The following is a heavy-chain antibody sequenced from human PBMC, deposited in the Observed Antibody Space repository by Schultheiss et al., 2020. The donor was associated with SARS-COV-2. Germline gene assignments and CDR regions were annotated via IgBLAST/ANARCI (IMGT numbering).Heavy chain of an antibody. CDR3: ARMAFDSSGYYPVAFDY. Sequence: SETLSLTCTVSGGSISSSSYYWGWIRQPPGKGLEWIGSIYYSGSTYYNPSLKSRVTITVDTSKNQFSLKLSSVTAADTAVYYCARMAFDSSGYYPVAFDYWGQGTLVTVSS. D-gene: IGHD3-22*01. CDR2: IYYSGST. J-gene: IGHJ4*02. CDR1: GGSISSSSYY. V-gene: IGHV4-39*07.